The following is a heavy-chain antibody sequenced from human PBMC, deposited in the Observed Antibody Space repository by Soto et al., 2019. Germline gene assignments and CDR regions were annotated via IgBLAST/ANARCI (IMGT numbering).Heavy chain of an antibody. Sequence: GGSLRLSCAASGFTFSSYAMSWVRQAPGKGLEWVSAISGSGGSTYYADSVKGRFTISRDDSKNTLYLQMNSLRAEDTAVYYCAKESHYYDSSGLDPWGQGTLVTVSS. CDR2: ISGSGGST. V-gene: IGHV3-23*01. D-gene: IGHD3-22*01. CDR1: GFTFSSYA. J-gene: IGHJ5*02. CDR3: AKESHYYDSSGLDP.